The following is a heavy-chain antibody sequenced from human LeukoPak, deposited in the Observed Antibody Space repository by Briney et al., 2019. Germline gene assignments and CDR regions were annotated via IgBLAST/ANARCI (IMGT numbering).Heavy chain of an antibody. CDR3: AKRVSGSYYYDY. Sequence: TGGSLRLSCAASGFTFSSYAMNWVRQAPGKGLEWVSSISGSGATSYHADSVKGRFTVSRDNSKNTLYLQMNSLRAEDTAVYYCAKRVSGSYYYDYWGQGTLVTVSS. CDR2: ISGSGATS. J-gene: IGHJ4*02. V-gene: IGHV3-23*01. CDR1: GFTFSSYA. D-gene: IGHD1-26*01.